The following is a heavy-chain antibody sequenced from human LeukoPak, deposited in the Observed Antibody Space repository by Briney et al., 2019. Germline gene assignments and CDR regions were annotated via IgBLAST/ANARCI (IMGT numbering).Heavy chain of an antibody. J-gene: IGHJ4*02. D-gene: IGHD3-22*01. CDR2: VSYDGSNK. CDR3: ARDYYSRFDY. V-gene: IGHV3-30-3*01. Sequence: GGSLRLSCAASGFTFSSYAMHWVRQAPGKGLEWVAVVSYDGSNKYYADSVKGRFTISRDNAKNTLILQMNSLRAEDTAVYYCARDYYSRFDYWGQGTLVTVSS. CDR1: GFTFSSYA.